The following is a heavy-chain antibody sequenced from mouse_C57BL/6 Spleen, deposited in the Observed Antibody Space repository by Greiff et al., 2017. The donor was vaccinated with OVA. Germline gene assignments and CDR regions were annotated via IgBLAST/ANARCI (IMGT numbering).Heavy chain of an antibody. CDR2: IRSKSNNYAT. CDR1: GFSFNTYA. V-gene: IGHV10-1*01. Sequence: EVMLVESGGGLVQPKGSLKLSCAASGFSFNTYAMNWVRQAPGKGLEWVARIRSKSNNYATYYADSVKDRFTISRDDSESMLYLQMNNLKTEDTAMYYCVRSQGYYFDYWGQGTTLTVSS. J-gene: IGHJ2*01. CDR3: VRSQGYYFDY.